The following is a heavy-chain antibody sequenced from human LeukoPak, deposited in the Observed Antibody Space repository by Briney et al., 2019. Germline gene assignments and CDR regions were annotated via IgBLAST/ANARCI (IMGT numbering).Heavy chain of an antibody. CDR1: GFTFSSYA. J-gene: IGHJ4*02. CDR2: ISGSGGST. D-gene: IGHD6-13*01. CDR3: AKVRIAAAGTAGPGDY. Sequence: PGGSLRLSCAASGFTFSSYAMSWVRQAPGKGLEWGSAISGSGGSTYYADSVKGRFTISRDNSKNTLYLQMNSLRAEDTAVYYCAKVRIAAAGTAGPGDYWGQGTLVTVSS. V-gene: IGHV3-23*01.